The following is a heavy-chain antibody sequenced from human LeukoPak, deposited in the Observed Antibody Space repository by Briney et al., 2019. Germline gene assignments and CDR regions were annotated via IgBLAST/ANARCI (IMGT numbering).Heavy chain of an antibody. D-gene: IGHD6-19*01. Sequence: GGSLRLSCAVSGFTFSNYAMHWVRQAPGKGLEWVAVISYDGSSKYYADSVKGRFTISRDNSKNTLYLQMNSLRAEDTAVYYCAKDSHRTGYSSGWDFDYWGQGTLVTVSS. V-gene: IGHV3-30-3*01. J-gene: IGHJ4*02. CDR2: ISYDGSSK. CDR1: GFTFSNYA. CDR3: AKDSHRTGYSSGWDFDY.